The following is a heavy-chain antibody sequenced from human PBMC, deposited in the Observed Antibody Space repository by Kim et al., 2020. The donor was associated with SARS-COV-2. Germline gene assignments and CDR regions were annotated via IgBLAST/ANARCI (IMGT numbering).Heavy chain of an antibody. CDR2: IYYSVST. CDR1: GGSISSSSYY. Sequence: SETLSLTCTVSGGSISSSSYYWGWIRQPPGKGLEWIGSIYYSVSTYYNPSLKSRVTISVDTSKNQFSLKLSSVTAADTAVYYCATSSSGTYFDYWGQGTLVTVSS. CDR3: ATSSSGTYFDY. D-gene: IGHD6-19*01. V-gene: IGHV4-39*01. J-gene: IGHJ4*02.